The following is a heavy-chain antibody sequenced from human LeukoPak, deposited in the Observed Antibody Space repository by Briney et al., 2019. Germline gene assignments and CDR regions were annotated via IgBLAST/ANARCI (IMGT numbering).Heavy chain of an antibody. J-gene: IGHJ5*02. CDR1: GYTLTSYD. Sequence: ASVKVSCKASGYTLTSYDINWVRQATGQGLEWMGWMNPNSGNTGYAQKFQGRATMTRNTSISTAYMELSSLRSEDTAVYYCARQDVVRGVRPFYWFDPWGQGTLVTVSS. V-gene: IGHV1-8*01. D-gene: IGHD3-10*01. CDR2: MNPNSGNT. CDR3: ARQDVVRGVRPFYWFDP.